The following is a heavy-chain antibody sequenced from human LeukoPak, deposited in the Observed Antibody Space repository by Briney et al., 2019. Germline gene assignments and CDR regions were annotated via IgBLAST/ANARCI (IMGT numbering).Heavy chain of an antibody. CDR2: IFPSGSA. V-gene: IGHV4-4*09. Sequence: ADTLSLTCTLSGRPIRRYYWRWMRQSPVKARAGIGYIFPSGSAYYNPALESRVTIPLDTSENQFSLTLTSVTAADTAVYYCAGRNHYFYYMDVWGKGTTVTVSS. J-gene: IGHJ6*03. CDR3: AGRNHYFYYMDV. CDR1: GRPIRRYY.